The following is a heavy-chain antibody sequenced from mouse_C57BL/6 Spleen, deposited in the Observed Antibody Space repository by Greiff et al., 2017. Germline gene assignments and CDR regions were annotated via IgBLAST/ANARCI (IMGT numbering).Heavy chain of an antibody. CDR2: ISDGGSYT. V-gene: IGHV5-4*01. Sequence: EVQVVESGGGLVKPGGSLKLSCAASGFTFSSYAMSWVRQTPEKRLEWVATISDGGSYTYYPDNVKGRFTISRDNAKNNLYLQMSHLQSEDTAMYYCAREGLTGAFAYWGQGTLVTVSA. CDR1: GFTFSSYA. CDR3: AREGLTGAFAY. J-gene: IGHJ3*01. D-gene: IGHD4-1*01.